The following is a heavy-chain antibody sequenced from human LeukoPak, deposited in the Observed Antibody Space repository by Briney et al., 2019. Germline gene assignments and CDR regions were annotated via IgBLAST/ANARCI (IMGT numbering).Heavy chain of an antibody. CDR1: GFTFSNYD. D-gene: IGHD6-19*01. Sequence: GGSLRLSCAASGFTFSNYDMSWVRQAPGKGLEWVSGISDDSGSTYYADSVRGRFTISRDNSKNTLYLQMNSLRVEDTAIYYCAKDQYSSGWYFDYWGQGTLVTVSS. V-gene: IGHV3-23*01. CDR2: ISDDSGST. CDR3: AKDQYSSGWYFDY. J-gene: IGHJ4*02.